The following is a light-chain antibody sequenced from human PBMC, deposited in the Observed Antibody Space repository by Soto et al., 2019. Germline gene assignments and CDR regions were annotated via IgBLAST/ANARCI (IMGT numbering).Light chain of an antibody. CDR2: EVN. CDR1: SSDVGGYKF. Sequence: QSALTQPPSASGSPGQSVTISCTGTSSDVGGYKFVSWYQQHPGKAPKLMIYEVNKRPSGVPDRFSGSKSGNTASLAVSGLQAEDEADYYCSSYAGSNNLLFGGGTQLTVL. J-gene: IGLJ2*01. V-gene: IGLV2-8*01. CDR3: SSYAGSNNLL.